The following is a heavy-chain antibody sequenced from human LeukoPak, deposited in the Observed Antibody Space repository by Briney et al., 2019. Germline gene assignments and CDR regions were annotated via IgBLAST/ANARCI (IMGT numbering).Heavy chain of an antibody. CDR2: IYYSGST. Sequence: PSETLSLTCTVSGGSISSYYWSWIRQPPGKGLEWIGYIYYSGSTNYNPSLKSRVTISVDTSKNQFSLKLSSETAADTAVYYCARIGVVVVAATSYYYYYYMDVWGKGTTVTVSS. J-gene: IGHJ6*03. CDR1: GGSISSYY. D-gene: IGHD2-15*01. V-gene: IGHV4-59*01. CDR3: ARIGVVVVAATSYYYYYYMDV.